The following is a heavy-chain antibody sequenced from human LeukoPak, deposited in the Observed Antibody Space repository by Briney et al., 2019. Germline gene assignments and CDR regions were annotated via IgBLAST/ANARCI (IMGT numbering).Heavy chain of an antibody. CDR2: INPNSGGT. V-gene: IGHV1-2*02. Sequence: ASVKVSCKASGYTFTGYYMHCVRQAPGQGLEWMGWINPNSGGTNYAQKFQGRVTMTRDTSISTAYMELSRLRSDDTAVYYCARGSLTLVVPGDAFDIWGQGTMVTVSS. J-gene: IGHJ3*02. CDR1: GYTFTGYY. D-gene: IGHD6-13*01. CDR3: ARGSLTLVVPGDAFDI.